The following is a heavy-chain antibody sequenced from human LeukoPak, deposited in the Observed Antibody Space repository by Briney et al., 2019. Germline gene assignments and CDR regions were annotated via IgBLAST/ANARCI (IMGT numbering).Heavy chain of an antibody. CDR1: GGSFSGYY. Sequence: NPSETLSLTCAVYGGSFSGYYRSWIRQPPGKGLEWIGEINHSGSTNYNPSLKSRVTISVDTSKNQFSLKLSSVTAADTAVYYCASLYYYDSSGFDYWGQGTLVTVSS. CDR2: INHSGST. CDR3: ASLYYYDSSGFDY. D-gene: IGHD3-22*01. J-gene: IGHJ4*02. V-gene: IGHV4-34*01.